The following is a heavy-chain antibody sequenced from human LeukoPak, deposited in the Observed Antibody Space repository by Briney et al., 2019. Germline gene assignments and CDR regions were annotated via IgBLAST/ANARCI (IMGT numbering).Heavy chain of an antibody. CDR3: ARGGRIAVAGYELDY. CDR2: IYYSGST. CDR1: GGSISSYY. Sequence: SETLSLTCTVSGGSISSYYWSWIRQPPGKGLEWIGYIYYSGSTNYNPSLKSRVTLSVDTSKNQFSLKLSSVTAADTAVYYCARGGRIAVAGYELDYWGQGTLVTASS. J-gene: IGHJ4*02. D-gene: IGHD6-19*01. V-gene: IGHV4-59*01.